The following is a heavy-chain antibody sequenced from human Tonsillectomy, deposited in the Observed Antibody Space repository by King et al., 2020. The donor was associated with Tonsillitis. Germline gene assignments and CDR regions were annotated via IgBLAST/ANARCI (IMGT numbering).Heavy chain of an antibody. CDR1: GFTFNYYA. CDR2: LSGSGGGT. V-gene: IGHV3-23*04. Sequence: VQLVESGGGLVQPGGSLRLSCAASGFTFNYYAMSWVRQAPGKGLEWVSALSGSGGGTDYADSVKGRFTISRDNSKNTLYLQMSSLRAEDTAVYYCAKGISVYYPTIDYWGPGTLVTVSS. CDR3: AKGISVYYPTIDY. D-gene: IGHD3-22*01. J-gene: IGHJ4*02.